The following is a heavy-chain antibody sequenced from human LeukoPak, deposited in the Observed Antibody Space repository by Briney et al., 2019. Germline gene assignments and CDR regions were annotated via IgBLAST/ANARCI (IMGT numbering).Heavy chain of an antibody. J-gene: IGHJ4*02. CDR1: GFTFDDYA. V-gene: IGHV3-9*01. Sequence: SGGSLRLSCAASGFTFDDYAMHWVRQAPGKGLEWVSGISWNSGSIGYADSVKGRFTISRDNAKNSLYLQMNSLRAEDTALYYCAKGLDYDILTDPDYWGQGTLVTVSS. D-gene: IGHD3-9*01. CDR2: ISWNSGSI. CDR3: AKGLDYDILTDPDY.